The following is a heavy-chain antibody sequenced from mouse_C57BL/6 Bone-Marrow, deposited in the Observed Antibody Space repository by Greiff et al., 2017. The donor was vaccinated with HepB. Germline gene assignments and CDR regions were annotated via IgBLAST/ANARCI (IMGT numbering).Heavy chain of an antibody. J-gene: IGHJ2*01. V-gene: IGHV1-4*01. CDR3: ARVGNYYGSSYDYFDY. CDR2: INPSSGYT. D-gene: IGHD1-1*01. Sequence: QVQLQQSGAELARPGASVKMSCKASGYTFTSYTMHWVKQRPGQGLEWIGYINPSSGYTKYNQKFKDKATLTADKSSSTAYMQLSSLTSEDSAVYYCARVGNYYGSSYDYFDYWGQGTTLTVSS. CDR1: GYTFTSYT.